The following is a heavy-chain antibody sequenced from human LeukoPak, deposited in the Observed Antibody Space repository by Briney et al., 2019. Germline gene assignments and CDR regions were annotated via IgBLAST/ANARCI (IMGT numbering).Heavy chain of an antibody. CDR2: ISLDSVSI. V-gene: IGHV3-21*01. CDR3: TKHITTDATTPFYYGMDV. J-gene: IGHJ6*02. D-gene: IGHD3-22*01. Sequence: GGSLRLSCAASGFAFSTYSMNWVRLPPGKGLEWVASISLDSVSIYYADPVKGRFTISRDNGKNSLHLQMDSLRAEDTAVYYCTKHITTDATTPFYYGMDVWGQGTTVTVSS. CDR1: GFAFSTYS.